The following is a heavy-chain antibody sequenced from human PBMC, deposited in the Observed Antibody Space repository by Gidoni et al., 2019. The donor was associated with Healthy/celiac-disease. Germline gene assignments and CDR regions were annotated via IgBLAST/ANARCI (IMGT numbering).Heavy chain of an antibody. CDR1: GYTFTSYG. J-gene: IGHJ5*02. Sequence: QVQLVQSGAEVKKPGASVKVSCTASGYTFTSYGSSWVRQASGQGLEWMGWISAYNGNTNYAQKLQGRVTMTTDTSTSTAYMELRSLRSDETAVYYCARVPAVGGWFDPWGQGTLVTVSS. V-gene: IGHV1-18*01. D-gene: IGHD2-2*01. CDR3: ARVPAVGGWFDP. CDR2: ISAYNGNT.